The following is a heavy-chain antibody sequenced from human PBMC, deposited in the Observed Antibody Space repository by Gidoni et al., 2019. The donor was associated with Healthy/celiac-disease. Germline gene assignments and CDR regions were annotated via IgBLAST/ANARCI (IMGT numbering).Heavy chain of an antibody. CDR1: GFSLSTSGIC. J-gene: IGHJ6*03. CDR3: ARIRSMVREVTGRGDYYYYIDV. D-gene: IGHD3-10*01. CDR2: IDWDDDK. V-gene: IGHV2-70*15. Sequence: QFTLRESGPALLTPTQTLTLTCTFSGFSLSTSGICVSCLCQPPGKALEWLARIDWDDDKYYSTALKTRLTISKDSSKNQVVLTMTNMDPVDTDTYYCARIRSMVREVTGRGDYYYYIDVWGKGTTVTVSS.